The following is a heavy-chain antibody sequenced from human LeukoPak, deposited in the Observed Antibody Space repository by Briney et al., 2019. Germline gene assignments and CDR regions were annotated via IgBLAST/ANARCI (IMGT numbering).Heavy chain of an antibody. D-gene: IGHD6-19*01. CDR1: GFTFSSYG. CDR2: ISSSSSYT. V-gene: IGHV3-21*01. Sequence: PGGSLRLSCAASGFTFSSYGMHWVRQAPGKGLECVSSISSSSSYTYYADSAKGRFTISRDNAKNSLYLQMNSLRVEDTAVYYCARRTDGIAVAGAFDYWGQGTLVTVSS. CDR3: ARRTDGIAVAGAFDY. J-gene: IGHJ4*02.